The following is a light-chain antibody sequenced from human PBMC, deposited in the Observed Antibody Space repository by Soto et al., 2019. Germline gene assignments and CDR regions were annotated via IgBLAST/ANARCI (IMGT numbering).Light chain of an antibody. CDR1: QSVSSSY. CDR2: GAS. J-gene: IGKJ1*01. CDR3: QQYGSSGT. Sequence: EIVLTQSPGTLSLSPGRRATLSCRASQSVSSSYLAWYQQKPGQAPRLLIYGASNRATGIPDRFSGSGSGTDFTLTISRLEPEDFAVYYCQQYGSSGTFGQGTKVEIK. V-gene: IGKV3-20*01.